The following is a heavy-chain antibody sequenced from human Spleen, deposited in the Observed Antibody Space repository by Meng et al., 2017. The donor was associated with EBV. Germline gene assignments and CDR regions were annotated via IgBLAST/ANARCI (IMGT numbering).Heavy chain of an antibody. J-gene: IGHJ4*02. CDR3: ARDVGYYFDF. V-gene: IGHV4-39*07. CDR1: GGSISSSTYY. D-gene: IGHD2-15*01. Sequence: RQLQESGPGLVKPSAPLSLTCTVSGGSISSSTYYWGWIRQPPGKGLEWIGSIYYSGSTDYTPSLKTRVTISLDTSKNQFSLKLTSVTAADTAVFYCARDVGYYFDFWGRGTLVTVSS. CDR2: IYYSGST.